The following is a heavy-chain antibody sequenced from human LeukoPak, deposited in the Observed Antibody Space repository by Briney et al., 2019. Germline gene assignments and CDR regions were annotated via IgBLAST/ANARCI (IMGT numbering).Heavy chain of an antibody. CDR3: ARDRKAVAGTLVGAFDI. D-gene: IGHD6-19*01. Sequence: GGSLRLSCAASGFTFSSYWMSWVRQAPGKGLEWVANIKQDGSEKYYVDSVKGRFTISRDNAKNSLYLQMNSLRAEDTAVYYCARDRKAVAGTLVGAFDIWGQGTMVTVSS. V-gene: IGHV3-7*01. CDR1: GFTFSSYW. J-gene: IGHJ3*02. CDR2: IKQDGSEK.